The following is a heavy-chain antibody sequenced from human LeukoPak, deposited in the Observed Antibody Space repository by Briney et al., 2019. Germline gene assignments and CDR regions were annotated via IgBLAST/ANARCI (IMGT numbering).Heavy chain of an antibody. CDR1: GFTFSRSW. V-gene: IGHV3-7*05. D-gene: IGHD3-22*01. Sequence: GGSLRLSCADSGFTFSRSWMTWVRQAPGKGLEWVANIKEDGSAQNYVDSVKGRFTISRDNAKNTLYLEMKSLRAEDTAVYYGARDAGYDRFDYWGQGTLVTVSS. CDR2: IKEDGSAQ. CDR3: ARDAGYDRFDY. J-gene: IGHJ4*02.